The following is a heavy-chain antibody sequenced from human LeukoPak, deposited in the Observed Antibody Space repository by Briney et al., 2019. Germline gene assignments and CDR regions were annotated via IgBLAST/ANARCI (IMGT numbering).Heavy chain of an antibody. V-gene: IGHV3-23*01. CDR1: GFTFSSYA. D-gene: IGHD1-14*01. J-gene: IGHJ4*02. Sequence: PGGSLRLSCAASGFTFSSYAMSWVRQARGKGLEWVSVISGSGGSTYYADSVKGRFTISRDNSMNTLYLQMNSLRGEDTAVYYCAKADSARGVTLKTTIDYWGQGTLVTVSS. CDR3: AKADSARGVTLKTTIDY. CDR2: ISGSGGST.